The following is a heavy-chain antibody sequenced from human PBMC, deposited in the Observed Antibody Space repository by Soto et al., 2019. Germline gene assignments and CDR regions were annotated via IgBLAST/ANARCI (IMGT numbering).Heavy chain of an antibody. Sequence: ASVKVSCKASGYTFTSYYMHWVRQAPGQGLEWMGIINPSGGSTSYAQKFQGRVTMTRDTSTSTVYMELSSLRSEDTAVYYCARDLVAAAGTRATTIDYWGQGTLVTVSS. J-gene: IGHJ4*02. CDR2: INPSGGST. CDR1: GYTFTSYY. CDR3: ARDLVAAAGTRATTIDY. V-gene: IGHV1-46*01. D-gene: IGHD6-13*01.